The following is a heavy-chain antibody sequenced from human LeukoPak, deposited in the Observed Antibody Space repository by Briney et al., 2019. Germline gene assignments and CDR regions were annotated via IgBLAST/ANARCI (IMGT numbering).Heavy chain of an antibody. CDR1: GGSFSGYY. V-gene: IGHV4-34*01. CDR2: INHSGST. CDR3: ASGKFRLRLLGYYYGMDV. J-gene: IGHJ6*02. Sequence: SETLSLTCAVYGGSFSGYYWSWIRQPPGKGLEWIGEINHSGSTNYNPSLKSRVTISVDTSKNQFSLKLSSVTAADTAVYYCASGKFRLRLLGYYYGMDVWGQGTTVTVSS. D-gene: IGHD3-3*01.